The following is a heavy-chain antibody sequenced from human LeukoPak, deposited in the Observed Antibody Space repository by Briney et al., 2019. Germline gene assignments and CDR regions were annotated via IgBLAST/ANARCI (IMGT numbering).Heavy chain of an antibody. Sequence: SETLSLTCTVSGGSISSGGYYWNWIRQPSGKSLEWIGYIFRSGSTYYNPSLKGRVTISLDRSKNQFSLRLNSVTAADTAVYYCARTDSSSWTKNAFDIWGQGIMVTVSS. J-gene: IGHJ3*02. CDR2: IFRSGST. CDR3: ARTDSSSWTKNAFDI. CDR1: GGSISSGGYY. V-gene: IGHV4-30-2*01. D-gene: IGHD6-13*01.